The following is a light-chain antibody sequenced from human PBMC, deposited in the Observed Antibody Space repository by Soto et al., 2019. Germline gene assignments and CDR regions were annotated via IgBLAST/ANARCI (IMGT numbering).Light chain of an antibody. CDR3: QRQSWWLT. CDR2: GAS. J-gene: IGKJ4*01. CDR1: QTVSTY. V-gene: IGKV3-11*01. Sequence: IVLPQSPATLSLFPWERATLSCRARQTVSTYFSWYQHKPGQAPRLLIYGASNRAAGIPARLSGSGSATYFTPTISSLDPEDSAVYYCQRQSWWLTFGGGTKVDIK.